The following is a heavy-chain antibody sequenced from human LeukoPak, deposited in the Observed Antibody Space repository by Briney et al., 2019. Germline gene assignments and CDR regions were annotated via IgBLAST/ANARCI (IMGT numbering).Heavy chain of an antibody. CDR2: INPNSGGT. J-gene: IGHJ4*02. Sequence: ASVKVSCKASGYTFTSYGISWVRQAPGQGLEWMGWINPNSGGTNYAQKFQGRVTMTRDTSISTAYMELRSLRSDDTAVYYCARRESWSLGEDYWGQGTLVTVSS. D-gene: IGHD3-16*01. CDR3: ARRESWSLGEDY. CDR1: GYTFTSYG. V-gene: IGHV1-2*02.